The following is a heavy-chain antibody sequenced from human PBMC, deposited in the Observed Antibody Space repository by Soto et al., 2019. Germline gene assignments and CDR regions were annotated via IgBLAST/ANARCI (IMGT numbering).Heavy chain of an antibody. CDR3: ARIFSPYQRGGVDY. J-gene: IGHJ4*02. CDR2: IGSRNTYI. D-gene: IGHD2-21*01. Sequence: PGGSLRLSCAASGFTFSSYTMNWVRQAPGKGLEWVSSIGSRNTYIYYADSVKGRFTISRDSAKNSLFLQMNSLRAEDTAVYYCARIFSPYQRGGVDYWGQGTLVTVSS. V-gene: IGHV3-21*01. CDR1: GFTFSSYT.